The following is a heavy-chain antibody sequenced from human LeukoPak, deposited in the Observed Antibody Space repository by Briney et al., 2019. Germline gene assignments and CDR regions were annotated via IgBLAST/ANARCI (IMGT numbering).Heavy chain of an antibody. V-gene: IGHV1-24*01. CDR2: FDPEDGET. CDR1: GYTLTELS. D-gene: IGHD1-1*01. CDR3: ATRYNWNDWAAFDI. Sequence: ASVKVSCKVSGYTLTELSMHWVRRAPGKGLEWMGGFDPEDGETIYAQKFQGRVTMTEDTSTDTAYMELSSLRSEDTAVYYCATRYNWNDWAAFDIWGQGTMVTVSS. J-gene: IGHJ3*02.